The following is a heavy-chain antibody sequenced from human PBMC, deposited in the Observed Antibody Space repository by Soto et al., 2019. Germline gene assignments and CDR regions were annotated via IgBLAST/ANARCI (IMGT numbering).Heavy chain of an antibody. CDR3: ARCYDFWTPDL. D-gene: IGHD3-3*01. CDR2: VYDSGST. Sequence: QVQLQESGPGLVQPSETLSLPCTVSGGSISGRLWIWIRQPPGKGLAWIGHVYDSGSTSYNPSPKGRLTIFVDTSRTHLSVKLMSVSAADPAVYYWARCYDFWTPDLWGRGTLVTVSS. V-gene: IGHV4-59*11. J-gene: IGHJ2*01. CDR1: GGSISGRL.